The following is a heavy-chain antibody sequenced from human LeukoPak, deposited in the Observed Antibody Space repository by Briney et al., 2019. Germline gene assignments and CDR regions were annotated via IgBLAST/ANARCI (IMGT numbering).Heavy chain of an antibody. CDR1: TFTFSNYW. CDR3: ARDLPGYCSGGSCYLGYAFDI. CDR2: IKQDGSEK. V-gene: IGHV3-7*01. J-gene: IGHJ3*02. Sequence: GGSLRLSCAASTFTFSNYWMSWVRQAPGKGLEWVANIKQDGSEKYYVDSVKGRFTISRDNAKTSLYLQMNSLRAEDTAVYYCARDLPGYCSGGSCYLGYAFDIWGQGTMVTVSS. D-gene: IGHD2-15*01.